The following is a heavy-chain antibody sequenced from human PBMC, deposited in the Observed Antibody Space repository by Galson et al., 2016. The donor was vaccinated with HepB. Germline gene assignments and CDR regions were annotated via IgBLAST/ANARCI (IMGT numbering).Heavy chain of an antibody. D-gene: IGHD2-21*02. Sequence: LRLSCAASGFIFSSYTMHWVRQAPGKGLEWVAVIWFDGTNKYYADSVKGRFTISRDNSKNTLYLQMNRLRVEDTAIYYCASNSGDSGGFWGQGTLITVSS. CDR2: IWFDGTNK. V-gene: IGHV3-33*01. J-gene: IGHJ4*02. CDR3: ASNSGDSGGF. CDR1: GFIFSSYT.